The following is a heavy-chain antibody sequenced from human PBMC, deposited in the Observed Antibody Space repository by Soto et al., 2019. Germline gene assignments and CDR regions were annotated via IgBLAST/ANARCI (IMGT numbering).Heavy chain of an antibody. CDR3: ARDWLRTYYYGSGSFGDY. J-gene: IGHJ4*02. Sequence: QVQLVESGGGVVQPGRSLRLSCAASGFTFSSYAMHWVRQAPGKGLEWVAVISYDGSNKYYADSVKGRFTISRDNSKNTLYLQMNSLRAEDTAVYYCARDWLRTYYYGSGSFGDYWGQGTLVTVSS. V-gene: IGHV3-30-3*01. CDR1: GFTFSSYA. D-gene: IGHD3-10*01. CDR2: ISYDGSNK.